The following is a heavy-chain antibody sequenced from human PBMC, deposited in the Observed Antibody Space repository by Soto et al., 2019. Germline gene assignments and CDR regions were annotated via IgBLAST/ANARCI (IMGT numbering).Heavy chain of an antibody. D-gene: IGHD4-17*01. Sequence: SETLSLTCTVSGGSISSSSYYWGWIRQHPGKGLEWIGYIYYSGSTYYNPSLKSRVTISVDTSKNQFSLKLSSVTAADTAVYYCARDYGVLYGDPYWYFDLWGRGTLVTVSS. CDR1: GGSISSSSYY. J-gene: IGHJ2*01. CDR3: ARDYGVLYGDPYWYFDL. CDR2: IYYSGST. V-gene: IGHV4-31*03.